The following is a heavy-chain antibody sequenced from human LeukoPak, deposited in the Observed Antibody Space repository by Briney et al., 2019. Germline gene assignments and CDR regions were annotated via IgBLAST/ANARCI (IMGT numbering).Heavy chain of an antibody. J-gene: IGHJ6*04. D-gene: IGHD3-10*02. CDR2: ISTNSAFI. Sequence: SGGSLRLSCAASGFTFDDYAMHWVRQAPGKGLEWVSSISTNSAFIYYADSVKGRFTISRDNAKNSLYLQMNSLRAEDTAVYYCAELGITMIGGVWGKGTTVTISS. V-gene: IGHV3-21*01. CDR3: AELGITMIGGV. CDR1: GFTFDDYA.